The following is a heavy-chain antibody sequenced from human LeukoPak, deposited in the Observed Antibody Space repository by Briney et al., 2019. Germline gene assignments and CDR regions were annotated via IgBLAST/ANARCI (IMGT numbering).Heavy chain of an antibody. Sequence: PSETLSLTCTVSGGSISISSYYWGWIRQPPGKGLEWIGSIYYSGSTYYNPSLKSRVTISVDTSKNQFSLKLSSVTAADTAVYYCARGGEQQLVRRHNWFDPWGQGTLVTVSS. V-gene: IGHV4-39*07. D-gene: IGHD6-13*01. CDR1: GGSISISSYY. J-gene: IGHJ5*02. CDR2: IYYSGST. CDR3: ARGGEQQLVRRHNWFDP.